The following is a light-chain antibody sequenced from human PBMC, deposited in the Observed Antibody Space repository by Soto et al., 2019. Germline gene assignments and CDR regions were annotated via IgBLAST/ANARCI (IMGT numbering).Light chain of an antibody. J-gene: IGKJ4*01. Sequence: EIVMTQSPATLSVAPGERAALSCRASQSVSTNLAWYQHKPGQAPRLLIYGASTRATGIPARFSGSGSGTEFTLTISSLQSEDYAIYYCQQYHNWPPLTFGGGTKVDIK. CDR1: QSVSTN. CDR3: QQYHNWPPLT. CDR2: GAS. V-gene: IGKV3-15*01.